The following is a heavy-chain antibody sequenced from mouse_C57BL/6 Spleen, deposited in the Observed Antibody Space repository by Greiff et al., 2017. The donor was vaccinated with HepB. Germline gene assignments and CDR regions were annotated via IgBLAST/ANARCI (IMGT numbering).Heavy chain of an antibody. J-gene: IGHJ4*01. Sequence: QVHVKQSGAELARPGASVKLSCKASGYTFTSYGISWVKQRTGQGLEWIGEIYPRSGNTYYNEKFKGKATLTADKSSSTAYMELRSLTSEDSAVYFCARARDYDAMDYWGQGTSVTVSS. CDR1: GYTFTSYG. CDR3: ARARDYDAMDY. CDR2: IYPRSGNT. V-gene: IGHV1-81*01.